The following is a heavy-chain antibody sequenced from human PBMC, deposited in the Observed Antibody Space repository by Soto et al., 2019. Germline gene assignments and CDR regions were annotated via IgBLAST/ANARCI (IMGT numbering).Heavy chain of an antibody. CDR2: IIPIFGTA. CDR1: GGTFSSYA. Sequence: GASVKVSCKASGGTFSSYAISWVRQAPGQGLEWMGGIIPIFGTANYAQKFQGRVTITADESTSTAYMELSSLRSEDTAVYYCASVVNGSGSYYMVYYYYGMDVWGQGTTVTVSS. D-gene: IGHD3-10*01. J-gene: IGHJ6*02. CDR3: ASVVNGSGSYYMVYYYYGMDV. V-gene: IGHV1-69*13.